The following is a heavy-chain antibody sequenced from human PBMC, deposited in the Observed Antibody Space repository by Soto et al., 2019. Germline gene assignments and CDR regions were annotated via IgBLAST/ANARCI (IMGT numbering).Heavy chain of an antibody. CDR1: GFTFTSYA. D-gene: IGHD1-20*01. Sequence: QMQLVQSVPEVKKPGTSVKFSCKASGFTFTSYARQWVRLARGQGLEWIGWIVVGSGNTNYAQQFQESVTIPRDMSTSPVSMELSSLRSEDTAVYYCAVDSPNWNDNSWGQGTLVTVSS. J-gene: IGHJ4*02. CDR3: AVDSPNWNDNS. CDR2: IVVGSGNT. V-gene: IGHV1-58*02.